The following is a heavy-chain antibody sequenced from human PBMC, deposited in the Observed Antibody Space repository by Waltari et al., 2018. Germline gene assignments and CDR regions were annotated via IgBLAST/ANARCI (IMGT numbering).Heavy chain of an antibody. V-gene: IGHV1-69-2*01. D-gene: IGHD1-26*01. CDR1: GYTFTDYY. CDR2: VDPEDGET. J-gene: IGHJ5*02. Sequence: EVQLVQSGAEVKKPGATVKISCKASGYTFTDYYMHWVQQAPGKGLEWMGRVDPEDGETIYAEKFQGRVTITADTSTDTAYMELSSLRSEDTAVYYCARGLPLRYSGSFNWFDPWGQGTLVTVSS. CDR3: ARGLPLRYSGSFNWFDP.